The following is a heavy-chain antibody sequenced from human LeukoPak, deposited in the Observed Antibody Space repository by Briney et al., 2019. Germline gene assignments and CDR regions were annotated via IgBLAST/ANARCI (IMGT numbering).Heavy chain of an antibody. CDR1: GFTVSSNY. Sequence: GGSLRLSCAASGFTVSSNYMSWVRQAPGEGLEWVSVIYSGGSTYYADSVKGRFTISRDNSKNTLYLQMNSLRAEDTAVYYCASQVDTAMVLKDYWGQGTLVTVSS. V-gene: IGHV3-53*01. CDR3: ASQVDTAMVLKDY. J-gene: IGHJ4*02. D-gene: IGHD5-18*01. CDR2: IYSGGST.